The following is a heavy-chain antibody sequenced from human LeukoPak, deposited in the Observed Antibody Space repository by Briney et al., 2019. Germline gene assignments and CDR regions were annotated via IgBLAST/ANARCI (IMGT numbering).Heavy chain of an antibody. J-gene: IGHJ4*02. Sequence: GGSLRLSCAASGSNFRTYGMHWVRQAPGKGLGWVAVIWYDGSQKYYADSVRGRFTISRDYSKNTLYLQMDSLRAEDTAVYYCAKDRDVGYFDYWGQGTLVTVSS. CDR2: IWYDGSQK. V-gene: IGHV3-33*06. CDR1: GSNFRTYG. CDR3: AKDRDVGYFDY.